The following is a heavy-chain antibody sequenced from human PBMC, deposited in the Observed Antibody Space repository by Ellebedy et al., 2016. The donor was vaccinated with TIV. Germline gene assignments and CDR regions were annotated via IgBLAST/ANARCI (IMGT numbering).Heavy chain of an antibody. CDR1: GYTFTDYY. CDR2: INPDTGGT. Sequence: AASVKVSCKASGYTFTDYYIYWVRQAPGRGLEWMGWINPDTGGTGIVQRFQGRVTMTRDTSISTAFMDLTRLQSDDMAIYYCARAKGLWFGAQGDYWGQGSLVTVSS. D-gene: IGHD3-10*01. V-gene: IGHV1-2*02. CDR3: ARAKGLWFGAQGDY. J-gene: IGHJ4*02.